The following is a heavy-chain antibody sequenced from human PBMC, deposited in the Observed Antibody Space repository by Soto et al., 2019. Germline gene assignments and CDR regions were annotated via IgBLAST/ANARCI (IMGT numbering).Heavy chain of an antibody. CDR3: ARGRIMGRGVIRRAALVSHI. Sequence: PSETLSLSCAVYGGSFSGYYWSWIRQPPGKGLEWIGEINHSGSTNYNPSLKSRVTISVDTSKNQFSLKLSSVTAADTAVYYCARGRIMGRGVIRRAALVSHIWGQGTMVTVSS. CDR2: INHSGST. D-gene: IGHD3-10*01. CDR1: GGSFSGYY. V-gene: IGHV4-34*01. J-gene: IGHJ3*02.